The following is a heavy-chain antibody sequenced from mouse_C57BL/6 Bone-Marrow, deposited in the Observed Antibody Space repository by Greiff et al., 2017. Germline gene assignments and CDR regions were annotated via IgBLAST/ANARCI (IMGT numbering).Heavy chain of an antibody. J-gene: IGHJ2*01. D-gene: IGHD4-1*02. Sequence: EVQRVESEGGLVQPGSSMKLSCTASGFTFSDYYMAWVRQVPEKGLEWVANINYDGSSTYYLDSLKSRFIISRDNAKNILYLQMSSLKSEDTATYYCARDSTETNYFDYWGQGTTLTVSS. CDR3: ARDSTETNYFDY. V-gene: IGHV5-16*01. CDR2: INYDGSST. CDR1: GFTFSDYY.